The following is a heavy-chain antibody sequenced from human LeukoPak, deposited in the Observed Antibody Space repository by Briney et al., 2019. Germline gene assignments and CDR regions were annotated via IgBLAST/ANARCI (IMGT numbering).Heavy chain of an antibody. CDR1: GFTFSNAW. J-gene: IGHJ4*02. V-gene: IGHV3-15*07. D-gene: IGHD6-13*01. CDR3: TTDGGIAAAGSSLIDY. CDR2: IKNKTDGGTT. Sequence: GESLRLSCAASGFTFSNAWMNWVRQAPGKGLEWVGRIKNKTDGGTTDYAAPVKGRFTISRDDSKNTLYLQMNSLKTEDTAVYYCTTDGGIAAAGSSLIDYWGQGTLVTVSS.